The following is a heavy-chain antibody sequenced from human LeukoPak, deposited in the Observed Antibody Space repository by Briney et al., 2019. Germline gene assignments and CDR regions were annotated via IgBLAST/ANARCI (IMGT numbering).Heavy chain of an antibody. V-gene: IGHV4-31*03. CDR3: ARFSSSWYGIDY. CDR1: GGSISSGGYY. Sequence: TLSLTCTVSGGSISSGGYYWSWIRQHPGKGLEWIGYIYYSGSTYYNPSLKSRVTISVDTSKNQFSLKLSSVTAADTAVYYCARFSSSWYGIDYWGQGTLVTVSS. D-gene: IGHD6-13*01. CDR2: IYYSGST. J-gene: IGHJ4*02.